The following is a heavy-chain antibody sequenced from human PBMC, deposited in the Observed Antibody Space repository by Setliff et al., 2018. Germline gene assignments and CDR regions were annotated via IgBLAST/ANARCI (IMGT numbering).Heavy chain of an antibody. Sequence: GGSLSLSCAASGFTFSSYSMNWVRQAPGEGLEWVSYISSSSSTIYYADSVKGRFTISRDNAKNSLYLQMNSLRAEDTAVYYCARVEGVSAPYYMDVWGKGTTVTVSS. CDR1: GFTFSSYS. J-gene: IGHJ6*03. CDR3: ARVEGVSAPYYMDV. D-gene: IGHD2-2*01. CDR2: ISSSSSTI. V-gene: IGHV3-48*01.